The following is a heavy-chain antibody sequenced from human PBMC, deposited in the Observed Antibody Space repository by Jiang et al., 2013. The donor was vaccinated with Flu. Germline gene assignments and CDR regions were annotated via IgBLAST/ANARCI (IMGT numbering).Heavy chain of an antibody. D-gene: IGHD4-17*01. CDR1: GSISRLL. CDR3: ASLNYGDYGGAFDI. V-gene: IGHV4-4*07. CDR2: IYTSGST. J-gene: IGHJ3*02. Sequence: GSISRLLLELDPAAAGKGLEWIGRIYTSGSTNYNPSLKSRVTVSVDTSKNQFSLKLSSVTAADTAVYYCASLNYGDYGGAFDIWGQGTMVTVSS.